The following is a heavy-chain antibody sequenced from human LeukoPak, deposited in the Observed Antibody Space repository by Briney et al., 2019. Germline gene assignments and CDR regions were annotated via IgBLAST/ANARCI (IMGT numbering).Heavy chain of an antibody. J-gene: IGHJ3*02. V-gene: IGHV4-39*01. D-gene: IGHD2-2*01. CDR2: IYYSGST. CDR3: ARRLSCSSTSCYSVGAFDI. Sequence: SETLSLTCTVSGGSISSSSYYWGWIRQTPGKGLEWIGSIYYSGSTYYNPSLKSRVTISVDTSKNQFSLKLSSVTAADTAVYYCARRLSCSSTSCYSVGAFDIWGQGTMVTVSS. CDR1: GGSISSSSYY.